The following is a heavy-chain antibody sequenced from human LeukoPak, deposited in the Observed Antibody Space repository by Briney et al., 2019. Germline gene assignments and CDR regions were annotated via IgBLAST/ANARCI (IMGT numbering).Heavy chain of an antibody. V-gene: IGHV4-34*01. Sequence: SETLSLTCAVYGGSFSGYYWSWIRQPPGKGLEWIGEINHSGSTNYNPSLKSRVTISVDTSKNQFSLKLSSVTAADTAVYYCARLGVLDYFDYWGQGTLVTVSS. CDR3: ARLGVLDYFDY. J-gene: IGHJ4*02. D-gene: IGHD3-16*01. CDR2: INHSGST. CDR1: GGSFSGYY.